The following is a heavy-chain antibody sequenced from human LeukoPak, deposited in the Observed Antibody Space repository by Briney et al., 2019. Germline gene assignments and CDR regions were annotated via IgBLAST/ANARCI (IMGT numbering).Heavy chain of an antibody. D-gene: IGHD3-16*01. Sequence: PGGSLRLSCAASGFTFSSYAMSWVRQAPGKGLEWVSVISGSGISTYYADSVKGRFTISRDNSKNTLYLQMNSLRAEDTAVYYCASPTSGGTFDIWGQGTMVTVSS. CDR3: ASPTSGGTFDI. V-gene: IGHV3-23*01. J-gene: IGHJ3*02. CDR1: GFTFSSYA. CDR2: ISGSGIST.